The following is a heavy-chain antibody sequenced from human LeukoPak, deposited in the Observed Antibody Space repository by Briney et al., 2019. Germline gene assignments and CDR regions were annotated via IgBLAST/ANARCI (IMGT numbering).Heavy chain of an antibody. CDR2: IYYSGRT. Sequence: PSETLSLTCTVSGDSINSYYWNWLRPPPGKGLEWIGYIYYSGRTDYNPSLKSRVTISVDTSKHQFSMKLKSVTAADTAVYFCARGRWLPNAFDIWGQGTMVTVFS. CDR3: ARGRWLPNAFDI. D-gene: IGHD5-24*01. CDR1: GDSINSYY. V-gene: IGHV4-59*01. J-gene: IGHJ3*02.